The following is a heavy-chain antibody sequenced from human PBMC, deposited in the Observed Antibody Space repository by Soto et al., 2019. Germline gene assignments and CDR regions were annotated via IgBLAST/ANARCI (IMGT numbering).Heavy chain of an antibody. Sequence: ASVKVSCKASGYTFTSYGISWVRQAPGQGLEWMGWISAYNGNTNYAQKLQGRVTMTTDTSTSTAYMELRSLRSDDTAVYYCARANTGGPYYVILTGYYDFDYWGQGTLVTVSS. CDR1: GYTFTSYG. J-gene: IGHJ4*02. CDR3: ARANTGGPYYVILTGYYDFDY. D-gene: IGHD3-9*01. CDR2: ISAYNGNT. V-gene: IGHV1-18*01.